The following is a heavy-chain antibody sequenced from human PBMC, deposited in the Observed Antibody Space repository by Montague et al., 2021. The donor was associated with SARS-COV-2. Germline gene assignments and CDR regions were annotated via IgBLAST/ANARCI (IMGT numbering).Heavy chain of an antibody. CDR1: GGSISTSNYY. D-gene: IGHD3-10*01. Sequence: SETLSLTCTVSGGSISTSNYYWGWLRQPPGKGLEWIGSIYYSGSTYYNPSLKSRVTISVDTSKNQLSLKLSSVTAADTAVYYCARHYDGSGSDYLGEFDYWGQGTLVTVSS. CDR2: IYYSGST. CDR3: ARHYDGSGSDYLGEFDY. J-gene: IGHJ4*02. V-gene: IGHV4-39*01.